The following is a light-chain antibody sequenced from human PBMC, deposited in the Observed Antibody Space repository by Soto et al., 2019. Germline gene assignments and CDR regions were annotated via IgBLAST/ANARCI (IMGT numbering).Light chain of an antibody. CDR2: GAS. J-gene: IGKJ1*01. V-gene: IGKV3-20*01. CDR3: QQYGSSPPRT. Sequence: EIVMTQSPATLSVSPGGRATLSCRASQSVSSNLAWYQQKPGQAPRLLIYGASTRATDVPDRFSGSGSGADFTLSISRLEPEDFAVYYCQQYGSSPPRTFGQGTKVDIK. CDR1: QSVSSN.